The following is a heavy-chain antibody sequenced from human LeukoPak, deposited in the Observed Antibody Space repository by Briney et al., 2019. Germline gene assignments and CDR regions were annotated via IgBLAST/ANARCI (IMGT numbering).Heavy chain of an antibody. Sequence: PGGSLRLSCAASGFTFSSYSMNWVRQAPGKGLEWVSSISSSSSYIYYADSVKGRFTISRDNAKNSLYLQMNSLRAEDTAVYYCARDKFYGGNSYDAFDIWGQGTMVTVSS. V-gene: IGHV3-21*01. CDR3: ARDKFYGGNSYDAFDI. CDR2: ISSSSSYI. CDR1: GFTFSSYS. D-gene: IGHD4-23*01. J-gene: IGHJ3*02.